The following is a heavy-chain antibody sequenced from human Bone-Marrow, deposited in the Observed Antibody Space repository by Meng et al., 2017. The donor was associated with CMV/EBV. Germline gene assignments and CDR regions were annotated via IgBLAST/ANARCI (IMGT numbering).Heavy chain of an antibody. CDR1: GYTFTNYD. CDR3: ASGNYQSRVAVAGTTNWFDP. D-gene: IGHD6-19*01. J-gene: IGHJ5*02. Sequence: SVKVSCKASGYTFTNYDINWVRQATGQGLEWMGGIIPIFGTANYAQKFQGRVTITTDESTSTAYMELSSLRSEDTAVYYCASGNYQSRVAVAGTTNWFDPCGQRTLVTVSS. CDR2: IIPIFGTA. V-gene: IGHV1-69*05.